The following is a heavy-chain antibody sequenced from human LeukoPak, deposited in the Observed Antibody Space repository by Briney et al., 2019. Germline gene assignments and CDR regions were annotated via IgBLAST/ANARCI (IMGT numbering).Heavy chain of an antibody. J-gene: IGHJ6*02. CDR2: INPSGGST. V-gene: IGHV1-46*01. Sequence: ASVKVSCKASGYTFTSYYMHWVRQAPGQGLEWMGIINPSGGSTSYAQKFQGRVTMTRDTSTSTVYMELSSLRSEDTAVYYCARDLGEANRDYYYYYGMDVWGQGTTVTVSS. CDR1: GYTFTSYY. D-gene: IGHD3-16*01. CDR3: ARDLGEANRDYYYYYGMDV.